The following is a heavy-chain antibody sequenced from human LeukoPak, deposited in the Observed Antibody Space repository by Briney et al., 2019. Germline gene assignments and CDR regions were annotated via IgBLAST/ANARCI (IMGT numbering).Heavy chain of an antibody. D-gene: IGHD4-17*01. CDR3: ARLRPHDAFDI. Sequence: GESLKISCKISGYILTNNRIGWVRQVPGKGLEWMGLVYPGNSDTKYSPSFQGQVTFSADKSISTAYLQWSSLKASDTAMYYCARLRPHDAFDIWGQGTMVTVSS. CDR2: VYPGNSDT. V-gene: IGHV5-51*01. CDR1: GYILTNNR. J-gene: IGHJ3*02.